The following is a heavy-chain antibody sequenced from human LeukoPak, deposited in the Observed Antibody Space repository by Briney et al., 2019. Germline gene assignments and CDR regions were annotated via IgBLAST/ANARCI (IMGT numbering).Heavy chain of an antibody. CDR1: GGSISSSGYY. V-gene: IGHV4-31*03. CDR3: ARDAEYYYGSGSYSSGIDV. J-gene: IGHJ6*02. Sequence: SQTLSLTCTVSGGSISSSGYYWSWIRQHPGKGLEWTGYIYYSGSTYYNPSLKGRVTISVDTSKNQFSLKLSSVTAADTAVYYCARDAEYYYGSGSYSSGIDVWGQGTTVTVSS. D-gene: IGHD3-10*01. CDR2: IYYSGST.